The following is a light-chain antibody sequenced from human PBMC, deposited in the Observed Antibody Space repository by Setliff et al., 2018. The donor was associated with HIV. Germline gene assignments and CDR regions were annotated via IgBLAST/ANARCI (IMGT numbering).Light chain of an antibody. V-gene: IGLV2-14*01. Sequence: QSALAQPASVSGSPGQSITISCTGTSSDVGGYNYVSWYQQHPGKAPKLMIHDVSNRPSGVSNRFPGSKSGNTASLTISGLQAEDEADYYCSSYTGSSTLFGGGTKVTVL. CDR2: DVS. CDR1: SSDVGGYNY. CDR3: SSYTGSSTL. J-gene: IGLJ2*01.